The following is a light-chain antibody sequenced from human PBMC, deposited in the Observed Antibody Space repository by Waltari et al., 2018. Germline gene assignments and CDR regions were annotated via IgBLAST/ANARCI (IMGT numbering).Light chain of an antibody. CDR3: AAWDDRLNGWV. CDR2: SNN. Sequence: QSVLPQHPSAPGPPGQRVTISCSGSTPTIGSNTVNWYQQAQGTAPKLLIYSNNQRPSGVPDRFSGSKAGPSASLAISGLQSEDEADYYCAAWDDRLNGWVFGGGTKLTVL. J-gene: IGLJ3*02. V-gene: IGLV1-44*01. CDR1: TPTIGSNT.